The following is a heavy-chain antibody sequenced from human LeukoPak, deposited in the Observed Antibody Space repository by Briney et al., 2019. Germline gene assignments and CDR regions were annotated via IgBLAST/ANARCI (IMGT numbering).Heavy chain of an antibody. CDR3: AKDKGKGYGSGSYYYYMDV. CDR1: GFTFSSYG. Sequence: GGSLRLSCAASGFTFSSYGMHWVRQAPGKGLEWVAFIRYDGSNKYYADSVKGRFTISRDNSKNTLYLQMNSLRAEDTAVYYCAKDKGKGYGSGSYYYYMDVWGKGTTVTIPS. J-gene: IGHJ6*03. D-gene: IGHD3-10*01. CDR2: IRYDGSNK. V-gene: IGHV3-30*02.